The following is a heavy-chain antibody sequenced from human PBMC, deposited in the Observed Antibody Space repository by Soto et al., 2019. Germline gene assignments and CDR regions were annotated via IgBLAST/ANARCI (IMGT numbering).Heavy chain of an antibody. CDR3: SKGLYYDFWRGYPDY. J-gene: IGHJ4*02. D-gene: IGHD3-3*01. CDR2: ISYDGSNK. CDR1: GFTFSSYG. V-gene: IGHV3-30*18. Sequence: QVQLVESGGGVVQPGRSLRLSCAASGFTFSSYGMHWVRQAPGKGLEWVAVISYDGSNKYYADSVKGRFTISRDNSKNPLEPPKNSLRAEDTGCYYCSKGLYYDFWRGYPDYWGQGTLVTVSS.